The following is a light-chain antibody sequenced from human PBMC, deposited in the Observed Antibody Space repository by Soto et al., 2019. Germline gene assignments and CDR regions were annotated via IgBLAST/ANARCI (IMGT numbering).Light chain of an antibody. J-gene: IGKJ4*01. Sequence: EIVLTQSPATLSLSPGERATLSCRASQSVSSYLAWYQQKPGQAPRLLIYDASNRANGVPARFSGSESGTEFTLTISSLEPEDFAVYYCQQRSNWLLTFGGGTKVEIK. V-gene: IGKV3-11*01. CDR1: QSVSSY. CDR3: QQRSNWLLT. CDR2: DAS.